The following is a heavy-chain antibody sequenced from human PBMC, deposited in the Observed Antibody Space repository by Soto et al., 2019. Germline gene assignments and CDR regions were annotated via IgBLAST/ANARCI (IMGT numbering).Heavy chain of an antibody. CDR2: IGGSGGST. V-gene: IGHV3-23*01. D-gene: IGHD3-3*01. Sequence: EVQLLESGGGLVQPGGSLRLSCAASGFTFSSYAMSWVRQAPGKGLEWVSAIGGSGGSTYYADSVKGRFTISRDNSKNTLYLQMNSLRAEDTAVYYCAKGEVLRFLEWLSYMDVWGKGTTVTVSS. CDR3: AKGEVLRFLEWLSYMDV. CDR1: GFTFSSYA. J-gene: IGHJ6*03.